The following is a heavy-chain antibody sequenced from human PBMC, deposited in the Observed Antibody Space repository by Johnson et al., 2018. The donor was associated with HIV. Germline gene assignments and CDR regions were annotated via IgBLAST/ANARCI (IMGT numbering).Heavy chain of an antibody. J-gene: IGHJ3*02. Sequence: MLLVESGGGLVQPGGSLRLSCAASGFTFTSYAMSWVRQAPGKGLEWVANIKEDGSEEYYVDSVQGRFIISRDNSKNTLYLQMNSLRAEDTAVYYCAKRVPSKQLVDAFDIWGQGTMVTVSS. V-gene: IGHV3-7*01. D-gene: IGHD6-6*01. CDR2: IKEDGSEE. CDR1: GFTFTSYA. CDR3: AKRVPSKQLVDAFDI.